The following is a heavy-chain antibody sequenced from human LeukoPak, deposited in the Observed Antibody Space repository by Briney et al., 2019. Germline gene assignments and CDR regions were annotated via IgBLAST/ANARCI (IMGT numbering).Heavy chain of an antibody. V-gene: IGHV3-23*01. CDR1: GFTFSSYA. CDR3: AKDDPQYSSSWYY. D-gene: IGHD6-13*01. CDR2: ISYSGVDT. Sequence: GGSLRLSCAASGFTFSSYAMSWVRQAPGKGLEWVSTISYSGVDTYYADSVKGRFTISRDTSKNTLYLQMNSLRAEDTAVYYCAKDDPQYSSSWYYWGQGTLVTVSS. J-gene: IGHJ4*02.